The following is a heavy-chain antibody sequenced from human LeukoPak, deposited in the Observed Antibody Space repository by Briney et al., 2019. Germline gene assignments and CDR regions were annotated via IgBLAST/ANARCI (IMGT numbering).Heavy chain of an antibody. CDR1: AYSFTSYW. CDR2: IYPGDSDT. CDR3: ARHSSSWYYRGFDP. J-gene: IGHJ5*02. D-gene: IGHD6-13*01. V-gene: IGHV5-51*01. Sequence: ESLKISCKASAYSFTSYWIGCLLQMPARNLEWMGIIYPGDSDTRYSPSFQGQVTISADKSINTAYLQWSSLKASDTAMYYCARHSSSWYYRGFDPWGQGTLVTVSS.